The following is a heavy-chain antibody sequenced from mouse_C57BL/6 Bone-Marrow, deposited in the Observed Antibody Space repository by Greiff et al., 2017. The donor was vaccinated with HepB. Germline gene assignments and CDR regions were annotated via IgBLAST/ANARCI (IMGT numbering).Heavy chain of an antibody. CDR1: GIDFSRYW. Sequence: EVKLVESGGGLVQPGGSLKLPCAASGIDFSRYWMSWVRRAPGKGLEWIGEINPDSSTINYAPSLKDKFIITRDKAKNTRYLQMSKVISEDTALYYCARFDYTFAYWGQGTLVTVSA. V-gene: IGHV4-1*01. CDR3: ARFDYTFAY. D-gene: IGHD2-12*01. CDR2: INPDSSTI. J-gene: IGHJ3*01.